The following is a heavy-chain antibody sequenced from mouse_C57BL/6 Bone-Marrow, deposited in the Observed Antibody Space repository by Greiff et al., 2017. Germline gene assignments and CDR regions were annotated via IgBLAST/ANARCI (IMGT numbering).Heavy chain of an antibody. CDR1: GYAFSSSW. V-gene: IGHV1-82*01. CDR3: ARGEAY. CDR2: IYPGDGDT. Sequence: QVQLQQSGPELVKPGASMKISCKASGYAFSSSWMNWVKQRPGQGLEWIGRIYPGDGDTNYNGKFKGKATLTADKSSSTAYMQLSSLTSEDSAVYFCARGEAYWGQGTLVTVSA. J-gene: IGHJ3*01.